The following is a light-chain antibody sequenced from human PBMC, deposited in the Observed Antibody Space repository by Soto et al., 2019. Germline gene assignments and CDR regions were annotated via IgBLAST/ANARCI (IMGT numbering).Light chain of an antibody. CDR1: QSLLHSSGRYY. CDR3: MQALQTPFA. V-gene: IGKV2-28*01. CDR2: LGS. Sequence: IVMTQSPLSLPVTPGEPASISCRSSQSLLHSSGRYYLDWYLQKPGQSPQLLIYLGSHRASGVPDRFSGSGSGTDFTLTISRVEAEDVGLYYCMQALQTPFAFGGGTRGEIK. J-gene: IGKJ4*01.